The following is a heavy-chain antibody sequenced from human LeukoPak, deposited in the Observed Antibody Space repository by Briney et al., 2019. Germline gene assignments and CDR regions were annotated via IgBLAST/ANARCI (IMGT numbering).Heavy chain of an antibody. Sequence: GGSLRLSCTASGFTFSNYAVSWVRQAPGKGLEWISGISGSSDTTYYADAVKGRFTVSRDNAKNSLLLQMNSLRAEDTALYYCARGYSRAAFDIWGQGTMVTVSS. V-gene: IGHV3-23*01. CDR2: ISGSSDTT. J-gene: IGHJ3*02. CDR1: GFTFSNYA. D-gene: IGHD2-15*01. CDR3: ARGYSRAAFDI.